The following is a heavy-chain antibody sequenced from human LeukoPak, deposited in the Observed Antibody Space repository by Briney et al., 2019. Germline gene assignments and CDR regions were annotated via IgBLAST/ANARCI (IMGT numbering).Heavy chain of an antibody. D-gene: IGHD1-7*01. Sequence: PSETLSLTCTVSGGSISSYYWSWIRQPPGKGLEYIGYIYYSGSTNYNPSLKSRVTMSVDTSKNQFSLKLNSVTAADTAVYYCVGEKNYWGTPYWGQGTLVTVSS. CDR2: IYYSGST. CDR3: VGEKNYWGTPY. J-gene: IGHJ4*02. V-gene: IGHV4-59*08. CDR1: GGSISSYY.